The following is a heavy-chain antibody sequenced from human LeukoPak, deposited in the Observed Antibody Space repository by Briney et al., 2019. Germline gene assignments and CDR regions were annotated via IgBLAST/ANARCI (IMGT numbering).Heavy chain of an antibody. CDR1: GFTFTSCG. CDR2: ISESGGST. CDR3: AKEMATIRAFDF. V-gene: IGHV3-23*01. D-gene: IGHD5-24*01. J-gene: IGHJ3*01. Sequence: PGGSLRLSCAASGFTFTSCGMSGVRQAPGKGREGGSGISESGGSTYYPDSVKGRFTISRDNSQNTVYLQMNSLRAEYTAVYYCAKEMATIRAFDFWGQGTMVTVSS.